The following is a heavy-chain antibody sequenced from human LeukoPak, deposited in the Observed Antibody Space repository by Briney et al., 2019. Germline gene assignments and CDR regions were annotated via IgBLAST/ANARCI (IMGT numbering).Heavy chain of an antibody. CDR2: IFPGDSHT. V-gene: IGHV5-51*01. CDR1: EYSFTNYW. CDR3: ARHRDSSSWSPFDY. Sequence: KPGESLKISCRGSEYSFTNYWIGWVRQMPGKGLEWMGIIFPGDSHTTYSPSFQGQVTISADKSISTAYLHWSSLKASDTAMYCCARHRDSSSWSPFDYWGQGTLVTVSS. D-gene: IGHD2-2*01. J-gene: IGHJ4*02.